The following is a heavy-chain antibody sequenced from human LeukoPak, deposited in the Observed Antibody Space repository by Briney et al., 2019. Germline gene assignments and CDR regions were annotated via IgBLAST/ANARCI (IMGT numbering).Heavy chain of an antibody. Sequence: SETLSLTCTVSGGSINSGGYYWSWIRQHPGKGLEWIGYIYYSGSTYYNPSLKSRVTISVDTSKNQFSLKLSSVTAADTAVFYCARDRGGSGYDLYYYYGMDVWGQGTTVTVSS. CDR1: GGSINSGGYY. CDR2: IYYSGST. D-gene: IGHD5-12*01. V-gene: IGHV4-31*03. CDR3: ARDRGGSGYDLYYYYGMDV. J-gene: IGHJ6*02.